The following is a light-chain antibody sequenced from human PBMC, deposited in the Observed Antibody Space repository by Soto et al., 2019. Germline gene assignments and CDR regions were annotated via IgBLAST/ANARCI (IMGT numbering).Light chain of an antibody. Sequence: QSVLTQPASVSGSPGQSVTISCSGSDIGNYNLVSWCQHLPGRAPKLLIFEVTMRPSGISDRFSGSKSSSTASLTISGLQAEDEGAYYCASYAGSRTYVFGSGTKVTVL. J-gene: IGLJ1*01. CDR1: SDIGNYNL. CDR3: ASYAGSRTYV. V-gene: IGLV2-23*02. CDR2: EVT.